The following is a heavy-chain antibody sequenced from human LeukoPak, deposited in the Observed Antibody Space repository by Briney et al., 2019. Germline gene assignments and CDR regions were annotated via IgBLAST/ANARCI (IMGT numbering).Heavy chain of an antibody. CDR2: ISDSGGST. CDR1: GFAFRNYA. V-gene: IGHV3-23*01. D-gene: IGHD2-15*01. Sequence: PGGSLRLSCATSGFAFRNYAMSWVRQAPGKGLEWVSSISDSGGSTYYADSVKGRFTISRDTSKNTVYLQMNSLRAEDAALYYCSKDLSRYCSGGSCYYHWGQGTLVTVSS. CDR3: SKDLSRYCSGGSCYYH. J-gene: IGHJ5*02.